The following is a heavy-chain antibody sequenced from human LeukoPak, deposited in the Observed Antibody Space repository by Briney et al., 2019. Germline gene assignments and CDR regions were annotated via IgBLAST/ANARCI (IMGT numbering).Heavy chain of an antibody. CDR2: ISIYNGNT. CDR3: ARITYDFWSGYYMPDDP. CDR1: GGTFSSYA. V-gene: IGHV1-18*01. D-gene: IGHD3-3*01. J-gene: IGHJ5*02. Sequence: ASVKVSCKASGGTFSSYAISWVRQAPGQGLEWMGWISIYNGNTDYAQKLRGRDTMTTDTSTSTAYMELRSLRSDDTAVHYCARITYDFWSGYYMPDDPWGQGTLVTVSS.